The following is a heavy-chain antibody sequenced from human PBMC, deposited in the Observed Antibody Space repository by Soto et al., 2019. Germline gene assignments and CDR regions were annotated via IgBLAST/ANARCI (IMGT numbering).Heavy chain of an antibody. V-gene: IGHV3-30-3*01. Sequence: GGSLRLSCAASGFTLSSYTMHWVRQAPGKGLEWVAVMSKGGSSNYADSVKGRFTIFRDISKNTLYLQVNSLRAEDTAVYYCAREVDYSSAYGISSSFDYWGHGTLVTVSS. CDR3: AREVDYSSAYGISSSFDY. D-gene: IGHD6-6*01. J-gene: IGHJ4*01. CDR1: GFTLSSYT. CDR2: MSKGGSS.